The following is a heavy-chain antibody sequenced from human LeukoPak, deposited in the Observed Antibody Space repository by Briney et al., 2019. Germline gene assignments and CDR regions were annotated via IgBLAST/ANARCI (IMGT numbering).Heavy chain of an antibody. J-gene: IGHJ4*02. D-gene: IGHD3-9*01. V-gene: IGHV1-46*01. CDR3: ARDDYDILTGYYPPFDY. Sequence: ASVKVSCKASGYTFTSYYMHWVRQAPGQGLEWMGIINPSGGSTSYAQKFQGRVTMTRDTSTSTVYMELSSLRSEDTAVYYCARDDYDILTGYYPPFDYWGQGTLVTVSS. CDR1: GYTFTSYY. CDR2: INPSGGST.